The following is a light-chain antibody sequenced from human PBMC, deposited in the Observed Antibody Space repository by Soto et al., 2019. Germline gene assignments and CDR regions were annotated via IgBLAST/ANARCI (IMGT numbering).Light chain of an antibody. Sequence: GDRVSITCRASQSITTFLAWYQPKPGKDPQILIYDASKLEPGVPSRLSGGGSGTEFTLTISSLQPDDFATYYCQEYSTYPLNCGRGTKVDI. CDR3: QEYSTYPLN. CDR1: QSITTF. J-gene: IGKJ4*01. CDR2: DAS. V-gene: IGKV1-5*01.